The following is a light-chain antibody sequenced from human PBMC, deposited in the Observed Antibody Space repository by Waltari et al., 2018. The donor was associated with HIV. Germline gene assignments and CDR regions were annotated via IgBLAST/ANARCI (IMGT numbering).Light chain of an antibody. V-gene: IGKV1-5*03. CDR1: QSITGW. J-gene: IGKJ4*02. Sequence: DIQMTQSPSTLSAFVGDRVTITCRASQSITGWLAWYQQKPGKAPNLLIYKASDLESGFPSRFSGSGSETEFTLTISSLQPDDSATYYCQQYNDYALTFGGGTKVEIK. CDR2: KAS. CDR3: QQYNDYALT.